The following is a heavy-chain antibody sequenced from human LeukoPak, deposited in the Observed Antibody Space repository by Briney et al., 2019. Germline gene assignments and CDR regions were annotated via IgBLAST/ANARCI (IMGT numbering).Heavy chain of an antibody. D-gene: IGHD2-15*01. J-gene: IGHJ4*02. Sequence: GESVKISCKGSGYSFTSCWIGWVRQMPGKGLEWMGIIYPGDSDTRYSPSFQGQVTISADKSISTAYLQWSSLKASDTAMYYCARRLADCSGGSCYGTRYYFDYWGQGTLVTVSS. CDR2: IYPGDSDT. CDR1: GYSFTSCW. CDR3: ARRLADCSGGSCYGTRYYFDY. V-gene: IGHV5-51*01.